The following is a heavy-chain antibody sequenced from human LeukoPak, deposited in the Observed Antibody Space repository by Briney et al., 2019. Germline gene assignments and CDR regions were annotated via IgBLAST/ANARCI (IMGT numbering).Heavy chain of an antibody. CDR3: TREFYYRFDI. D-gene: IGHD3-10*01. Sequence: PGGSLRLSCTPSGFTFRNNWMDWVRQAAGKGREWVGRIKHKDDRFATEYAASVRGRFTISRDDSKDSLYLKMNSMKAEDTAIYYCTREFYYRFDIWGQGTLVTVSS. V-gene: IGHV3-72*01. CDR2: IKHKDDRFAT. J-gene: IGHJ5*02. CDR1: GFTFRNNW.